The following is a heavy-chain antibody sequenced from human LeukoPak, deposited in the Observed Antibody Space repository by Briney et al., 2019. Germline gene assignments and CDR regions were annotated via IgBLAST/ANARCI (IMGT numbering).Heavy chain of an antibody. CDR1: GGSFSGYY. CDR3: AGSYFLGYSDS. J-gene: IGHJ4*02. Sequence: SETLSLTCAVYGGSFSGYYWSWIRQPPGKGLEWIGEINHRGTTKYNPSLKSRVTISVDTSKNQFSLELTSVTAADTAVYYCAGSYFLGYSDSWGQGTLVTVSS. CDR2: INHRGTT. V-gene: IGHV4-34*01. D-gene: IGHD2/OR15-2a*01.